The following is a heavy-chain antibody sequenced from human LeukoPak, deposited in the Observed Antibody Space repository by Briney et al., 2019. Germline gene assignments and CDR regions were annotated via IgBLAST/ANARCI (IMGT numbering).Heavy chain of an antibody. CDR1: GASISSSRYY. J-gene: IGHJ2*01. Sequence: SETLSLTCIVSGASISSSRYYWGWIRQPPGKGLEWIGTIYYSGSTYYNPSLKSRLTMSVDTSKNQFSLKLSSVTVADTAIYYCARQTYYYDSSGHPYWYFDLWGRGTLVTVSS. D-gene: IGHD3-22*01. V-gene: IGHV4-39*01. CDR2: IYYSGST. CDR3: ARQTYYYDSSGHPYWYFDL.